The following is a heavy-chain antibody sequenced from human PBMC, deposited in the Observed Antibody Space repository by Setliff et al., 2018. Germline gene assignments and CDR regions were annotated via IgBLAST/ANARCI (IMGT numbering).Heavy chain of an antibody. Sequence: GASVKVSCKASGYTFSSYGITWVRQAPGQGLEWMGWISTYTGNTNYAQKLQGRVTMTTDTSTSTAYLELRSLTSDDTAVYYCSRLVRYCTRTTCQRASGAEWWGQGSLVTVSS. CDR1: GYTFSSYG. D-gene: IGHD2-2*01. CDR3: SRLVRYCTRTTCQRASGAEW. J-gene: IGHJ4*02. CDR2: ISTYTGNT. V-gene: IGHV1-18*01.